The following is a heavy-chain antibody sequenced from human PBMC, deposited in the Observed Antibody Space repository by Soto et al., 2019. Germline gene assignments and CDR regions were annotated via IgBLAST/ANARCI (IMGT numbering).Heavy chain of an antibody. J-gene: IGHJ6*02. Sequence: EVQLVESGGGLVQPGGSLRLSCAASGFSFSTYWMSWVRQAPGKGLEWVANIKQGESEKYYVDTVKGRFIISRDNAKKSLYLQIHSLRVEDTAVYYCARDLGIGAAGRGYSFYYGMDIWGRGTTVTVSS. CDR2: IKQGESEK. CDR3: ARDLGIGAAGRGYSFYYGMDI. CDR1: GFSFSTYW. V-gene: IGHV3-7*03. D-gene: IGHD6-13*01.